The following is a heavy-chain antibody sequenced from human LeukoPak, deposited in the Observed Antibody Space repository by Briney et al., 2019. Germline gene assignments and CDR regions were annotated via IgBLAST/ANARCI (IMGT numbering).Heavy chain of an antibody. D-gene: IGHD2-2*01. V-gene: IGHV1-2*02. CDR3: ARGGRLIPAARNWFDP. J-gene: IGHJ5*02. Sequence: ASVKVSCKASGYTFTGYYMHWVRQAPGQGLEWMGWINPNSGGTNYAQKFQGRVAMTRDTSISTAYMELSRLRSDDTAVYYCARGGRLIPAARNWFDPWGQGTLVTVSS. CDR1: GYTFTGYY. CDR2: INPNSGGT.